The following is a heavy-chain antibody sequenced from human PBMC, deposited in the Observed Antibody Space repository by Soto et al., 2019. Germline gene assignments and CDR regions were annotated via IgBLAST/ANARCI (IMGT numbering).Heavy chain of an antibody. CDR1: VFTFSSYS. J-gene: IGHJ4*02. CDR2: ISSSSSYI. CDR3: ARDSSGYYVWGSYRPYYYDY. D-gene: IGHD3-16*02. Sequence: EVQLVESGGGLVKPGGSLRLSCAASVFTFSSYSMNWVRQAPGKGLEWVSSISSSSSYIYYADSVKGRFTISRDNAKNSLYLQMNSLRAEDTAVYYCARDSSGYYVWGSYRPYYYDYWGQGTLVTVSS. V-gene: IGHV3-21*01.